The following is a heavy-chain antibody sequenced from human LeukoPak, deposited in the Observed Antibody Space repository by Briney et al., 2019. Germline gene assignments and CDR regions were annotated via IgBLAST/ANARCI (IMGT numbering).Heavy chain of an antibody. V-gene: IGHV4-34*12. J-gene: IGHJ4*02. CDR2: IIDTGST. CDR1: GGSFSGYY. D-gene: IGHD3-3*01. Sequence: SETLSLTCAVHGGSFSGYYWTWIRQPPGKGLEWIGEIIDTGSTKYTSSLKSRVTITVDTSKNQFSLSLDSVTAADTAVYYCARGLASGYPPIPFDYWGQGTLVTVSS. CDR3: ARGLASGYPPIPFDY.